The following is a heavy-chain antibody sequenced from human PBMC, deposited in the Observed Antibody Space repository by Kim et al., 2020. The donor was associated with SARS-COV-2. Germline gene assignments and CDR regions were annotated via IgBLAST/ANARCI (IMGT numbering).Heavy chain of an antibody. Sequence: ADSVKGRFTISRDNSKNTLYLQMNSLRAEDTAVYYCARGKVTMVRGDLDYWGQGTLVTVSS. J-gene: IGHJ4*02. V-gene: IGHV3-33*01. D-gene: IGHD3-10*01. CDR3: ARGKVTMVRGDLDY.